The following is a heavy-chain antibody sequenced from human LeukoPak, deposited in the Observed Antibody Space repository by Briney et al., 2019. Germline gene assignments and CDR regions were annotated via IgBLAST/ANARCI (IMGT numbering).Heavy chain of an antibody. V-gene: IGHV1-2*02. J-gene: IGHJ4*02. CDR3: AKDAIVRDYSNSDY. D-gene: IGHD4-11*01. CDR1: RYTFTNYY. CDR2: INPNSGGT. Sequence: ASVKVSCKASRYTFTNYYIHWVRQAPGQGLERMGWINPNSGGTNYAQKFQGRVTMTRDTSISTAYMELSRLTSDDTAVYYCAKDAIVRDYSNSDYWGQGTLVTVSS.